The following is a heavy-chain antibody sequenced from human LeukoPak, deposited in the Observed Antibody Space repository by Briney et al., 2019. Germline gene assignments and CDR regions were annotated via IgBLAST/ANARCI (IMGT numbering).Heavy chain of an antibody. CDR3: ARAGITIFGVVIPPYGMDV. CDR2: INPNSGGT. CDR1: GYTFTGYY. D-gene: IGHD3-3*01. V-gene: IGHV1-2*02. J-gene: IGHJ6*02. Sequence: ASVKVSCKASGYTFTGYYMQWVRQAPGQGLEWMGWINPNSGGTNYAQKFQGRVTMTRDTSISTAYMELSRLRSDDTAVYYCARAGITIFGVVIPPYGMDVWGQGTTVTVSS.